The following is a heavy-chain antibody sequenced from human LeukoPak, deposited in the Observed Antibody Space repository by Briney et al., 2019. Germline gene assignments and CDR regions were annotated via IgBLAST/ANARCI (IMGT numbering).Heavy chain of an antibody. V-gene: IGHV3-53*01. CDR1: GIIFSSIY. Sequence: GGSLRLSCTGSGIIFSSIYMSWVRQAPGKGLEWVSVVYNTGSTFYTDSVKGRFTVSRDNSKDTLYLQMSGLRAEDTAVYYCASGIPFEYWGQGTLVTVSS. CDR3: ASGIPFEY. D-gene: IGHD5-18*01. J-gene: IGHJ4*02. CDR2: VYNTGST.